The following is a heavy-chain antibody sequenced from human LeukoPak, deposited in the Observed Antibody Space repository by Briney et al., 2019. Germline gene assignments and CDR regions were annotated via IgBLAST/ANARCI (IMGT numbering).Heavy chain of an antibody. D-gene: IGHD3-10*02. CDR1: GFTFSSYE. Sequence: RGGSLRLSCAASGFTFSSYEMNWVRQARGKGLGGVSYISSSGTTIYYADSVKGRFTIARDNAKNSLYLQMNSLRAEDTAVYYCAELGITMIGGVWGKGTTVTISS. J-gene: IGHJ6*04. CDR3: AELGITMIGGV. CDR2: ISSSGTTI. V-gene: IGHV3-48*03.